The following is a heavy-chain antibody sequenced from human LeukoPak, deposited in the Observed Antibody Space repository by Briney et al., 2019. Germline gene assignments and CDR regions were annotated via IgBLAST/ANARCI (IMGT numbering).Heavy chain of an antibody. J-gene: IGHJ4*02. CDR3: ARAMATIKFFDY. CDR2: IWYDGSNK. Sequence: GGSLRLSCAASGFTFSIYGIHWVRQAPGKGLEWVATIWYDGSNKYYADSVKGRFTTSRDNSKNTLYLQMDSLRAEDTAVYYCARAMATIKFFDYWGQGTLVTVSS. CDR1: GFTFSIYG. D-gene: IGHD5-24*01. V-gene: IGHV3-33*01.